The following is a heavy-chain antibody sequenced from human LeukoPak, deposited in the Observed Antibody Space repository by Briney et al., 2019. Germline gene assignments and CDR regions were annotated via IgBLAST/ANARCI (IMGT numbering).Heavy chain of an antibody. CDR1: GYTFTSYG. CDR2: ISAYNGNT. Sequence: ASVKVPCKASGYTFTSYGISWVRQAPGQGLEWMGWISAYNGNTNYAQKLQGRVTMTTDTSTSAAYMELRSLRSDDTAVYYWAREIGDSGSLGGPWFDPWGQGTLVTVSS. J-gene: IGHJ5*02. CDR3: AREIGDSGSLGGPWFDP. V-gene: IGHV1-18*01. D-gene: IGHD1-26*01.